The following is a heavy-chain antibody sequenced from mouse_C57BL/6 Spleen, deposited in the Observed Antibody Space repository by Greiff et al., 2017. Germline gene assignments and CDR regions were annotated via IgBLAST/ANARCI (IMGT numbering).Heavy chain of an antibody. CDR1: GFSLTSYG. D-gene: IGHD2-4*01. Sequence: VQLQQSGPGLVQPSQCLSITCTVSGFSLTSYGVHWVRQSPGKGLEWLGVIWSGGSTDYNAAFISRLSISKDNSKSQVFFKMNSLQADDTAIYYCASLYDYAWFAYWGQGTLVTVSA. CDR3: ASLYDYAWFAY. V-gene: IGHV2-2*01. J-gene: IGHJ3*01. CDR2: IWSGGST.